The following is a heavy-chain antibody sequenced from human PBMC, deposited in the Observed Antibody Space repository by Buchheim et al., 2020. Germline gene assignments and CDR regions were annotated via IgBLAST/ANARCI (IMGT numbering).Heavy chain of an antibody. Sequence: EVQLVESGGGLVQPGGSLRLSCAASGFTFSSYSMNWVRQAPGKGLEWVSYMSSSSSTIYYADSVKVRFTISRDNAKNSLYLQMNTLRAEDTAVYYCARGQYYYDIDYWGQGTL. V-gene: IGHV3-48*01. J-gene: IGHJ4*02. CDR3: ARGQYYYDIDY. CDR2: MSSSSSTI. CDR1: GFTFSSYS. D-gene: IGHD3-22*01.